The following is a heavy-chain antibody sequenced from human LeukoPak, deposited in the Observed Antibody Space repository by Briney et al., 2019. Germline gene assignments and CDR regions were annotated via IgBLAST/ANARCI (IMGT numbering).Heavy chain of an antibody. CDR3: ATVLTMVRGRQYYYYMDV. Sequence: ASVKVSCKVSGYTLTELSMHWVRQAPGKGLEWMGGFDPEDGETIYAQKFQGRVTMTEDTSTDTAYTELSSLRSEDTAVYYCATVLTMVRGRQYYYYMDVWGKGTTVTVSS. CDR1: GYTLTELS. CDR2: FDPEDGET. D-gene: IGHD3-10*01. J-gene: IGHJ6*03. V-gene: IGHV1-24*01.